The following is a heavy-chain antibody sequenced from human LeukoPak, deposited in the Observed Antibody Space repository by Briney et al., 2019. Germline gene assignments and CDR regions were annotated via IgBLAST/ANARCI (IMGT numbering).Heavy chain of an antibody. CDR3: AEGSGSNSRNYYDY. V-gene: IGHV3-23*01. Sequence: GGPLSLSCAASGFTFSSYAMRWLRQAAGKGLEWVSTLSDSGGNTYYADYVKVRFTISRNNSKDKLNMQKNRLTAKYTAINYCAEGSGSNSRNYYDYWGQGTQVTVSS. D-gene: IGHD2/OR15-2a*01. CDR2: LSDSGGNT. CDR1: GFTFSSYA. J-gene: IGHJ4*02.